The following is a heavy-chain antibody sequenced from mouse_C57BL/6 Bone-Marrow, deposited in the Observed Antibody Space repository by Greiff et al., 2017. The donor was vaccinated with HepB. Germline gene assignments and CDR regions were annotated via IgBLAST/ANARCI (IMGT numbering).Heavy chain of an antibody. D-gene: IGHD1-1*01. CDR3: AIITTVAYYFDY. J-gene: IGHJ2*01. Sequence: QVQLQQPGAELVRPGSSVKLSCKASGYTFTSYWMDWVKQRPGQGLEWIGNIYPSDSETHYNQKFKDKATLTVDKSSSTAYMQLSSLTSEDSAVYYGAIITTVAYYFDYWGQGTTLTVSS. CDR1: GYTFTSYW. V-gene: IGHV1-61*01. CDR2: IYPSDSET.